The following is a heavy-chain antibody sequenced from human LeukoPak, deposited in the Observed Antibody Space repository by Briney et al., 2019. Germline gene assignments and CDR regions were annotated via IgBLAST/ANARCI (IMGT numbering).Heavy chain of an antibody. D-gene: IGHD2-2*03. CDR2: IFYSGKT. CDR3: ARLWIVATWFDA. V-gene: IGHV4-39*02. Sequence: PSETLSLTCTVSNGSMTSDSYYWAWVRQPPGKGLEWIGAIFYSGKTYYSASLKSRVTVSLDTSKKNFSLRLSSVTAADTAVYYCARLWIVATWFDAWGQGALVTVSS. J-gene: IGHJ5*02. CDR1: NGSMTSDSYY.